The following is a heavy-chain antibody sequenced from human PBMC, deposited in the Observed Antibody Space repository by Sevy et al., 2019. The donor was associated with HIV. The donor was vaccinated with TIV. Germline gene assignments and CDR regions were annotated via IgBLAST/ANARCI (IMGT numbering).Heavy chain of an antibody. D-gene: IGHD1-26*01. Sequence: GGSLRLSCAASEFTFSSYWMSWVRQAPGKGLEWVANIKQDGSEKYYVDSVKGRFTIPRDNAKNSLYLQMNSLRAEDTAVYYCARSGGSYDYGMDVWGQGTTVTVSS. CDR3: ARSGGSYDYGMDV. V-gene: IGHV3-7*01. CDR2: IKQDGSEK. J-gene: IGHJ6*02. CDR1: EFTFSSYW.